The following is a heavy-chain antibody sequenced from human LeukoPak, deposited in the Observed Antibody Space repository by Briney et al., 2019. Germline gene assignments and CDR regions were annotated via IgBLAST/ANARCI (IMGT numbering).Heavy chain of an antibody. CDR2: ISGSSSYV. CDR3: ARSSLLHSNAMDV. D-gene: IGHD5-18*01. Sequence: PGGSLRLSCAASGFIFSSYTMNWVRQAPGKGLEWVSSISGSSSYVYYADSVKGRSTISRDNAKNSLYLQMNSLRDDDTAVYFCARSSLLHSNAMDVWGQGSTVTVSS. J-gene: IGHJ6*02. CDR1: GFIFSSYT. V-gene: IGHV3-21*01.